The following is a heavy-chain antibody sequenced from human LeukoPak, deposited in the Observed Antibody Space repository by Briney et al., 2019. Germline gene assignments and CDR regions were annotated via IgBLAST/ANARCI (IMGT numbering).Heavy chain of an antibody. CDR3: ARLRRSAGIS. Sequence: PSESLSLTCAVSGGSISSDYWSWIRQPPGKGLEWIGYIYYTGITNYSPSLRSRVTMSADTSKNQFSLNLTSVTAADTAVYYCARLRRSAGISWGQGTRVTVSS. J-gene: IGHJ5*02. V-gene: IGHV4-59*08. CDR1: GGSISSDY. CDR2: IYYTGIT. D-gene: IGHD2-15*01.